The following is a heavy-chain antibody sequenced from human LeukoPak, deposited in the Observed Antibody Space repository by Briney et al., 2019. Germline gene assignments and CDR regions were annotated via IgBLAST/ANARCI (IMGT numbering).Heavy chain of an antibody. CDR1: GFTFSSYA. V-gene: IGHV3-23*01. J-gene: IGHJ4*02. CDR3: AKVHTPEFDY. CDR2: ISGSGDTT. Sequence: GGSLRLSCAASGFTFSSYAMSWVRQAPRKGLEWVSVISGSGDTTYYADSVKGRFTISRDNSKNTLYLQMNSLRAEDTAVYYCAKVHTPEFDYWGQGTLVTVSS.